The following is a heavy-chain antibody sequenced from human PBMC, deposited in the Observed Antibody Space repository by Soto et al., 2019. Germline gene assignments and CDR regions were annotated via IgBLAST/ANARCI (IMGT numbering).Heavy chain of an antibody. CDR2: ITHRGST. Sequence: SETLSLTCAVSGGSFSSYYWTWIRQPPEKGLEWIGEITHRGSTNYNPSLKSRVTMSVDTSKNQFSLKVTSVTAADTAVYFCARGTQPLAREQQPLDPWGQGTLVTVSS. J-gene: IGHJ5*02. CDR3: ARGTQPLAREQQPLDP. V-gene: IGHV4-34*01. D-gene: IGHD6-13*01. CDR1: GGSFSSYY.